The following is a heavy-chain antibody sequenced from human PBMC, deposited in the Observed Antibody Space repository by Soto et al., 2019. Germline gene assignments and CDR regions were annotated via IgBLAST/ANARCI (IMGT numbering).Heavy chain of an antibody. J-gene: IGHJ4*02. V-gene: IGHV4-31*11. CDR3: ARPNDYWNGYGPFDY. D-gene: IGHD3-3*01. Sequence: QVQLQASGPGLVKPSQTLSLTCAVSGRSISSVGYYWSWVRQHPGKGLEWIGSISYTGNTYYNPSFENRLSISLDTSENRFYLRLNSVTAADTAIYYCARPNDYWNGYGPFDYWGQGSLVTVSS. CDR1: GRSISSVGYY. CDR2: ISYTGNT.